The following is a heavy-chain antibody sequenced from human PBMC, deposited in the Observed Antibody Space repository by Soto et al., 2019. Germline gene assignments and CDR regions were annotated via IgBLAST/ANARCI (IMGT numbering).Heavy chain of an antibody. J-gene: IGHJ5*02. CDR2: IWYDGNKK. CDR3: TRWDGSSSSVRFDP. V-gene: IGHV3-33*01. D-gene: IGHD6-13*01. Sequence: QAQLVESGGGVVQPGRSLRLSCAASGFTFSHYGMNWVRQAPGKGLEGVAVIWYDGNKKYYADSGKGRFTISRDNFKNMLFLQMNSLRAEDTAVYYCTRWDGSSSSVRFDPWGQGTLVTVSS. CDR1: GFTFSHYG.